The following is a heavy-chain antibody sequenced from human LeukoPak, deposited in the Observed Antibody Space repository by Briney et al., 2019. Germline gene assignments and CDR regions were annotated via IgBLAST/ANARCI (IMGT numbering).Heavy chain of an antibody. CDR1: GFTLSSYS. Sequence: PGGSLRLSCAASGFTLSSYSMHWVRQAPGEGLEFVSAISRDGGSTYYANSVKGRFTISRDISKNTLYLQMGSLRPEDMAVYYCARVDSGSACASWGQGILVTVSS. J-gene: IGHJ1*01. V-gene: IGHV3-64*01. CDR3: ARVDSGSACAS. CDR2: ISRDGGST. D-gene: IGHD6-19*01.